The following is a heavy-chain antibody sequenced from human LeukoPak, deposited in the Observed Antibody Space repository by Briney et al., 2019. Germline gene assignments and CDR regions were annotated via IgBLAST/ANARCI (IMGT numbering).Heavy chain of an antibody. CDR1: GYTYSSYG. CDR3: AKDIYYGSGSYPGN. D-gene: IGHD3-10*01. J-gene: IGHJ4*02. V-gene: IGHV1-18*01. CDR2: ISAYNGNF. Sequence: GASVKVSCQASGYTYSSYGITWVRQAPGQGLEGVGWISAYNGNFNYAQKFQARVTMTTDTSTSTAYLELRSLRFDDTAVYYCAKDIYYGSGSYPGNWGQGTLVTVSS.